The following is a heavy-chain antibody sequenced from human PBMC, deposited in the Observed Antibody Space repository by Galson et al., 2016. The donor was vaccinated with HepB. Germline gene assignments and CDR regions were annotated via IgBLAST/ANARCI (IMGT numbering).Heavy chain of an antibody. Sequence: QSGAEVIKPGDSLKISCTASGDRFTNYWIGWVRQMPGKGLEWMGFIFLGDSDTRYSPAFQGQVTISADKSISTAYLEWSSLNASDTAMYYCARPSPGYKDGMDVWGQGTTVTVSS. CDR2: IFLGDSDT. D-gene: IGHD3-10*01. J-gene: IGHJ6*02. V-gene: IGHV5-51*01. CDR1: GDRFTNYW. CDR3: ARPSPGYKDGMDV.